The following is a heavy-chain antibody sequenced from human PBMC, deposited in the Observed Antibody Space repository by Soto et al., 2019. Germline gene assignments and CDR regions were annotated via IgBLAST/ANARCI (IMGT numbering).Heavy chain of an antibody. J-gene: IGHJ6*03. CDR2: IYYSGST. V-gene: IGHV4-59*01. CDR3: ARVTVTTNYYYMDV. CDR1: GGSISSYY. Sequence: SETLSLTCTVSGGSISSYYWSWIRQPPGKGLEWIGYIYYSGSTNYNPSLKSRITISIATSKNQFSLKLSSVTAADTAVYYCARVTVTTNYYYMDVWGKGTTVTVSS. D-gene: IGHD4-17*01.